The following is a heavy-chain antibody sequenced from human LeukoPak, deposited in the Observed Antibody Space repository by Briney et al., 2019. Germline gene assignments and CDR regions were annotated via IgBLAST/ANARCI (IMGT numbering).Heavy chain of an antibody. V-gene: IGHV3-21*01. D-gene: IGHD1-1*01. CDR3: VRGGSKPPIGFDP. CDR2: ISSGGDYI. J-gene: IGHJ5*02. CDR1: GFIFSTYS. Sequence: GGSLRLSCAASGFIFSTYSMNWVRQAPGKGLEWVSSISSGGDYIYYADSVKGRFTISRDNGKNALYLQMNSLRAEDTAVYYCVRGGSKPPIGFDPWGQGTLVTVSS.